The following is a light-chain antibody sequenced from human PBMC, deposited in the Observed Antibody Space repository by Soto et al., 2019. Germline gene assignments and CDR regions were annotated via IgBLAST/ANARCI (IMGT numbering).Light chain of an antibody. CDR2: AAS. CDR3: QQANSFPLT. J-gene: IGKJ4*01. CDR1: RGFGGW. V-gene: IGKV1-12*01. Sequence: TQWTRPPFSVSASVGTRVTITFRASRGFGGWLAWYQQKPGKAPKLLIYAASSLQSGVPSRFSGSGSGTDFTLTISSLQPEDFATYYCQQANSFPLTFGGGTKVEIK.